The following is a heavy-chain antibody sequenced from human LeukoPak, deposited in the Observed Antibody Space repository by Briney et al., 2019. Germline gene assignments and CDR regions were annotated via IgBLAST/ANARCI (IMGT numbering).Heavy chain of an antibody. CDR3: ARGAPIAIFGVVITHRAYFDY. J-gene: IGHJ4*02. D-gene: IGHD3-3*01. V-gene: IGHV4-34*01. CDR1: GGSFSGYY. CDR2: INHSGST. Sequence: SETLSLTCTVYGGSFSGYYWSWIRQPPGKGLEWIGEINHSGSTNYNPSLKSRVTISVDTSKNQFSLKLSSVTAADTAVYYCARGAPIAIFGVVITHRAYFDYWGQGTLVTVSS.